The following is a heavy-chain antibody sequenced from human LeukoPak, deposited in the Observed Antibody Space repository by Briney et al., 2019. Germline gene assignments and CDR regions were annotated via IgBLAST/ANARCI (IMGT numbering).Heavy chain of an antibody. CDR1: GFTFSDYY. V-gene: IGHV3-11*01. CDR3: ARDYSEYYYYYGMDV. D-gene: IGHD4-4*01. Sequence: GGSLRLSCAASGFTFSDYYMSWIRQAPGKGLEWVSYISSSGSTIYYADSVKGRFTISRDNAKNSLYLQMNSLRAEDTAVYYCARDYSEYYYYYGMDVWGQGTTVTVSS. CDR2: ISSSGSTI. J-gene: IGHJ6*02.